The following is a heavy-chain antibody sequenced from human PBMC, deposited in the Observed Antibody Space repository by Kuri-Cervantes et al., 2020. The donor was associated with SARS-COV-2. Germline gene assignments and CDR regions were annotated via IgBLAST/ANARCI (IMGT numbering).Heavy chain of an antibody. Sequence: ASVKVSCKVSGYPFIDLSIHWVRQAPGKGFEWMGSFQPGDGVALYAQGLERRVTMTGDTSRDTAYMEVRGLRSIDTAVYYCATRRNWNVYYYFDYWGQGALVTVSS. J-gene: IGHJ4*02. CDR1: GYPFIDLS. V-gene: IGHV1-24*01. CDR2: FQPGDGVA. D-gene: IGHD5/OR15-5a*01. CDR3: ATRRNWNVYYYFDY.